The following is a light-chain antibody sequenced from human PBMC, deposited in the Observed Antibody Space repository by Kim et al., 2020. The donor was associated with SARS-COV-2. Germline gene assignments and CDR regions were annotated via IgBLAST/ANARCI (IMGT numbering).Light chain of an antibody. CDR3: LLSHSGGWA. J-gene: IGLJ2*01. Sequence: QAVVTQEPSLTVSPGGTVTLTCASTTGAVTSGHYPYWFQQKPGQAPRTLIYDTSTKHSWTPARFSGSLLGGKAALTLSGAQPEDEAEYYCLLSHSGGWAFGGGTQLTVL. CDR1: TGAVTSGHY. V-gene: IGLV7-46*01. CDR2: DTS.